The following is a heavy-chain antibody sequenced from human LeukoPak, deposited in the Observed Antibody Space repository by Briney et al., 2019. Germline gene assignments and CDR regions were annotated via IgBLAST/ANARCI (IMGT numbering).Heavy chain of an antibody. V-gene: IGHV4-61*01. D-gene: IGHD3-10*01. CDR2: IYYSGST. CDR3: ARAKRAITMVRGVKKYYYYGMDV. Sequence: PSETLSLTCTVSGGSVSSGSYYWSWIRQPPGKGLEWIGYIYYSGSTNYNPSLKSRVTISVDTSKNQFSLKLSSVTAADTAVYYCARAKRAITMVRGVKKYYYYGMDVWGKGTTVTVSS. CDR1: GGSVSSGSYY. J-gene: IGHJ6*04.